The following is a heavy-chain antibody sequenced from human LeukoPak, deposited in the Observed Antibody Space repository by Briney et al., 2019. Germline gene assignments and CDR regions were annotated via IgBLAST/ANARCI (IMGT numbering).Heavy chain of an antibody. CDR2: ITASGTAM. V-gene: IGHV3-48*01. CDR1: GFTFSSYS. D-gene: IGHD3-10*01. Sequence: PGGSLRLSCAASGFTFSSYSMNWVRQAPGKGLEWVSHITASGTAMFYADSVKGRFTISRDNAKNSLYLQMNSLRAEDTAVYYCATGVRGVLFDYWGQGTLVTVSS. CDR3: ATGVRGVLFDY. J-gene: IGHJ4*02.